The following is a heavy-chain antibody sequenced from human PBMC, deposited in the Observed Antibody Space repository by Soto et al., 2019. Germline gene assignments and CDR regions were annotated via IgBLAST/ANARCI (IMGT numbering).Heavy chain of an antibody. CDR3: ARRSGSTVTVYFDY. Sequence: ASVKVSCKASGYTFTSYDINWVRQATGQGLEWMGWMNPNSGNTGYAQKFQGRVTMTRNTSISTAYTELSSLRSEDTAVYYCARRSGSTVTVYFDYWGQGTLVTVSS. V-gene: IGHV1-8*01. J-gene: IGHJ4*02. D-gene: IGHD4-4*01. CDR2: MNPNSGNT. CDR1: GYTFTSYD.